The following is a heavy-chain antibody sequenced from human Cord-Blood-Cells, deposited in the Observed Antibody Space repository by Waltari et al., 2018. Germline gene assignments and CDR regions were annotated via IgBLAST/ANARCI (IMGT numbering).Heavy chain of an antibody. D-gene: IGHD1-26*01. J-gene: IGHJ4*02. CDR3: ARAPGWGY. CDR1: GFTFSSYA. CDR2: ISYDGSNK. Sequence: QVQLVESGGGVVQPGRSLRLSCPAPGFTFSSYAMHWVRQAPGKGLEWVAVISYDGSNKYYADSVKGRFTISRDNSKNTLYLQMNSLRAEDTAVYYCARAPGWGYWGQGTLVTVSS. V-gene: IGHV3-30-3*01.